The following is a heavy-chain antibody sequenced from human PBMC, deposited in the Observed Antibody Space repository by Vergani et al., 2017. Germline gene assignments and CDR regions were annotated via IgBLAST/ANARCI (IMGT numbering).Heavy chain of an antibody. V-gene: IGHV3-23*04. J-gene: IGHJ3*02. CDR2: SSDNGGTT. D-gene: IGHD1-1*01. Sequence: VQLVESGGGLVKPGGSLRLSCAASGFTFTNYAMTWVRQAPGKGLEWVSISSDNGGTTYYADSVKGRFTISRDNSKDTLYLQMNSLRAEDTAVYYCVRVKGSNWNDHLYDIWGQGTLVTVSS. CDR3: VRVKGSNWNDHLYDI. CDR1: GFTFTNYA.